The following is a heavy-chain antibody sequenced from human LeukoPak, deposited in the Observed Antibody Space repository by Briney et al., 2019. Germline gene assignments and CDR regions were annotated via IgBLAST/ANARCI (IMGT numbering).Heavy chain of an antibody. CDR1: GFTFSRHR. CDR3: ARDQTTVTTLDY. V-gene: IGHV3-21*01. D-gene: IGHD4-17*01. CDR2: ISSSSSYI. Sequence: GGPLRLSCAASGFTFSRHRVNWVRQAPGKGLEWVSSISSSSSYIYSADSVKGRFTISRDNAKSSLYLQMNSLRVEDTAVYYCARDQTTVTTLDYWGQGTLVTVSS. J-gene: IGHJ4*02.